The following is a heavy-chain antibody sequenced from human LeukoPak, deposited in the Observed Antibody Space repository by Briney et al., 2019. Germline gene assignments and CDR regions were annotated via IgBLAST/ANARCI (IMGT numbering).Heavy chain of an antibody. Sequence: PGGSLRLSCTAYGFTIINTWMSWVRQGPGKGLEWVGRIRSTKDGGTSDYAAPVKGRFTASRDDSKDTVYLLMNSLKAGDTAVYYCTTGSYYTTGAFDIWGQGTRVTVSS. CDR3: TTGSYYTTGAFDI. V-gene: IGHV3-15*01. CDR1: GFTIINTW. D-gene: IGHD1-26*01. J-gene: IGHJ3*02. CDR2: IRSTKDGGTS.